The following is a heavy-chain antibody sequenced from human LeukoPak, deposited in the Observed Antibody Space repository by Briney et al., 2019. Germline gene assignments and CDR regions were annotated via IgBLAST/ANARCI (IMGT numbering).Heavy chain of an antibody. J-gene: IGHJ4*02. Sequence: GGSLRLSCAASGFTFSTYWMHWVRQAPGKGLVWVSRIDNGGSTTLYADSVRGRFIISRDNAKNTLYLQMNSLRPEDTAIYYCARVRSDYSSWSPPDYWGQGTPVTVSS. CDR1: GFTFSTYW. CDR2: IDNGGSTT. V-gene: IGHV3-74*01. CDR3: ARVRSDYSSWSPPDY. D-gene: IGHD6-6*01.